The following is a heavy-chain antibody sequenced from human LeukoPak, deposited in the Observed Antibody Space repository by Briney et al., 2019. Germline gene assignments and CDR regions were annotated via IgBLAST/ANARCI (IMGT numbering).Heavy chain of an antibody. CDR3: AKDSRNVPFDY. CDR1: GFTFNDYW. D-gene: IGHD1-14*01. CDR2: IRSDGSNK. V-gene: IGHV3-30*02. J-gene: IGHJ4*02. Sequence: GGSLRLSCAASGFTFNDYWMSWVRQAPGRGLEWVAFIRSDGSNKYYADSVKGRFTISRDNSKNTLYLQMNSLRTEDTAVYYCAKDSRNVPFDYWGQGTLVTVSS.